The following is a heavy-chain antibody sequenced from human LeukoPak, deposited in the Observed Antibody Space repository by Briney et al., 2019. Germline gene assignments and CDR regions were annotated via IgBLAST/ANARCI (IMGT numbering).Heavy chain of an antibody. CDR1: GGSFSGYY. J-gene: IGHJ4*02. CDR2: INHSGST. CDR3: ARQWLAKKEFDY. D-gene: IGHD6-19*01. V-gene: IGHV4-34*01. Sequence: SETLSLTCAVYGGSFSGYYWSWIRQPPGKGLEWIGEINHSGSTNYNPSLKSRVTISVDTSKNQFSLKLSSVTAADTAVYYCARQWLAKKEFDYWGQGTLVTVSS.